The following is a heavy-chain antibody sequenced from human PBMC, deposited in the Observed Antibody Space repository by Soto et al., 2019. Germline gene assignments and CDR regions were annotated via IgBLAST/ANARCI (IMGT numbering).Heavy chain of an antibody. CDR3: ARRYYYDSSDEAFDI. Sequence: GESLKISCKGSGYSFTIYWIGWVRQMPGKGLEWMGIIYPGDSDTRYSPSFQGQVTMSADKSISTAYLQWRSLKASDTAIYYCARRYYYDSSDEAFDIWGQGTMVTVSS. J-gene: IGHJ3*02. CDR1: GYSFTIYW. D-gene: IGHD3-22*01. V-gene: IGHV5-51*01. CDR2: IYPGDSDT.